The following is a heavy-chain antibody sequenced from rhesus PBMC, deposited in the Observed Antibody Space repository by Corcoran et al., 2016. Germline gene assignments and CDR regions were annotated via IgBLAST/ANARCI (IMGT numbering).Heavy chain of an antibody. CDR2: IFGSSGNT. CDR3: ARCGFAAGRLYFDF. J-gene: IGHJ4*01. V-gene: IGHV4-147*01. CDR1: GDSINSYY. Sequence: QVQLQESGPGLVTPSETLSLTCAVSGDSINSYYWTWIRQPQGKGLEWIGRIFGSSGNTNYNPSLRSRVTISRDTSKNQFSLKLNSVTAADTAIYYCARCGFAAGRLYFDFWGQGVLVTVSS. D-gene: IGHD6-13*01.